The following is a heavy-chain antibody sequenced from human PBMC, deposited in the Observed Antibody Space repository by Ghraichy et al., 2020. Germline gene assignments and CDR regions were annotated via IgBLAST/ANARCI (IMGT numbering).Heavy chain of an antibody. J-gene: IGHJ4*02. CDR1: GFTFSSYA. CDR3: AKVIVAVPAAISDFDY. V-gene: IGHV3-23*01. Sequence: GGSLRLSCAASGFTFSSYAVSWVRQAPGKGLEWVSAISSGGGSTYYADSVKGRFTISRDNSKNTLYLQMSSLRAEDTALYYCAKVIVAVPAAISDFDYWGQGNLVTVSS. CDR2: ISSGGGST. D-gene: IGHD2-2*01.